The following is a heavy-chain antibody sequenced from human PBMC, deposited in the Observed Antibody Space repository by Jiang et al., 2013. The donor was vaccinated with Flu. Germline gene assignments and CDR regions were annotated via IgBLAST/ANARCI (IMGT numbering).Heavy chain of an antibody. CDR3: ARENRLGQQLDQYYGMDV. D-gene: IGHD6-13*01. V-gene: IGHV3-30*01. CDR2: ISYDGSNK. J-gene: IGHJ6*04. CDR1: GFTFSSYA. Sequence: VQLLESGGGVVQPGRSLRLSCAASGFTFSSYAMHWVRQAPGKGLEWVAVISYDGSNKYYADSVKGRFTISRDNSKNTLYLQMNSLRAEDTAVYYCARENRLGQQLDQYYGMDVWGKGTTVTVSS.